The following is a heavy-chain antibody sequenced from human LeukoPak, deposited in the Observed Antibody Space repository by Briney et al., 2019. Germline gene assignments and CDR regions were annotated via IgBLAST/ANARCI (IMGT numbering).Heavy chain of an antibody. J-gene: IGHJ4*02. Sequence: SETLSLTCTVSGGSISSYYWSWIRQPPGKGLEWIGYIYYSGSTNYNPSPKSRVTISVDTSKNQFSLKLSSVTAADTAVYYCARDPAYCSSTSCYARGYFDHWGQGTLVTVSS. CDR1: GGSISSYY. D-gene: IGHD2-2*01. CDR2: IYYSGST. V-gene: IGHV4-59*01. CDR3: ARDPAYCSSTSCYARGYFDH.